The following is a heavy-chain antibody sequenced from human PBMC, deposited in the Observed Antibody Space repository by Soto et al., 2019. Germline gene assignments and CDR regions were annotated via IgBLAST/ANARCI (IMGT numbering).Heavy chain of an antibody. CDR3: ARESRYCSGGSCYFLPGIDY. CDR2: IIPIFGTA. CDR1: GGTFSSYA. D-gene: IGHD2-15*01. J-gene: IGHJ4*02. Sequence: QVQLVQSGAEVKKPGSSVKVSCKAPGGTFSSYAISWVRQAPGQGLEWMGGIIPIFGTANYAQKFQGRVTITADESTSTAYMELSSLRSEDTAVYYCARESRYCSGGSCYFLPGIDYWGQGTLVTVSS. V-gene: IGHV1-69*12.